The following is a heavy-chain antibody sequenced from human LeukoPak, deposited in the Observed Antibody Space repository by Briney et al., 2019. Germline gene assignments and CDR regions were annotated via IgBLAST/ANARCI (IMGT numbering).Heavy chain of an antibody. D-gene: IGHD3-9*01. CDR3: ARYYDILTGSIMGFDY. Sequence: ASVKVSCKASGYTFTSYGISWVRQAPGQGLEWMGWISAYNGNTNYAQKLQGRVTMTTDTSTSTAYMELRSLRSDDTVVYYCARYYDILTGSIMGFDYWGQGTLVTVSS. CDR1: GYTFTSYG. CDR2: ISAYNGNT. J-gene: IGHJ4*02. V-gene: IGHV1-18*01.